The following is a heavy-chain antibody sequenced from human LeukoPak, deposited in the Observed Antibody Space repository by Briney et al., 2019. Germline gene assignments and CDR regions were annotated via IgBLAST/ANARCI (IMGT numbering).Heavy chain of an antibody. V-gene: IGHV4-34*01. CDR1: GGSFSGYY. Sequence: SETLSLTCAVSGGSFSGYYWSWIRQPPGKGLEWIGEINHSGSTNYNPSLKSRVTISVDTSKNQFSLKLSSVTAADTAVYYCARQGRGGGDYWGQGTMVTVSS. J-gene: IGHJ4*02. D-gene: IGHD2-15*01. CDR2: INHSGST. CDR3: ARQGRGGGDY.